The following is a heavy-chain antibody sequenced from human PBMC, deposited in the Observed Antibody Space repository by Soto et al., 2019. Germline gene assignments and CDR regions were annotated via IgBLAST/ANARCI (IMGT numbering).Heavy chain of an antibody. J-gene: IGHJ6*02. CDR3: AHSRCGGDCLQSYSSHYYYGMDV. CDR2: IYWDDDK. V-gene: IGHV2-5*02. Sequence: QITLMESGPTLVKPTQTLTLTRTFSGFSLSTGGVGVGWIRQPPGKALEWLALIYWDDDKRFSPSLRSRLTITKDTSKNQEVLTMTNMDPLDTATYYCAHSRCGGDCLQSYSSHYYYGMDVWGQGTTVTVSS. CDR1: GFSLSTGGVG. D-gene: IGHD2-21*02.